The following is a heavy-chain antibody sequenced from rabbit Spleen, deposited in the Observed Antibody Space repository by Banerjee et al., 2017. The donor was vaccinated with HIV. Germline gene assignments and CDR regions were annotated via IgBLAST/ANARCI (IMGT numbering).Heavy chain of an antibody. D-gene: IGHD8-1*01. CDR2: IDPVFGIT. CDR1: GVSFSSSSY. V-gene: IGHV1S40*01. CDR3: ARDGAGGSYFAL. J-gene: IGHJ3*01. Sequence: QSLEESGGDLVKPGASLTLTCTASGVSFSSSSYMCWVRQAPGKGLEWIGYIDPVFGITYYANWVNGRFSISRENAQNTVFLQMTSLTAADTATYFCARDGAGGSYFALWGQGTLVTVS.